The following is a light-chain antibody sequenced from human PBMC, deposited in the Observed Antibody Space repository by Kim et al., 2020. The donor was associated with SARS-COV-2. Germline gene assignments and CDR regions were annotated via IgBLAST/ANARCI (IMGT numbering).Light chain of an antibody. Sequence: EIVLTQSPGTLSLSPGERATLSCRASQSVSSSYLAWYQHKPGQAPRRLIFATSSRAAGIPDRFSGSGSGTDFTLTISRREPEDFALYYCLHYGSSPWTFGQGTKVDIK. CDR1: QSVSSSY. CDR2: ATS. CDR3: LHYGSSPWT. J-gene: IGKJ1*01. V-gene: IGKV3-20*01.